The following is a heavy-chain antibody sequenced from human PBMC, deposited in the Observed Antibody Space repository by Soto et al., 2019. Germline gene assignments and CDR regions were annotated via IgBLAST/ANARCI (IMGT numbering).Heavy chain of an antibody. D-gene: IGHD2-15*01. J-gene: IGHJ3*02. CDR2: ISAYNGKT. V-gene: IGHV1-18*04. Sequence: QVQLVQSGAEVKKPGASVKVSCKASGYTFTSYGISWVLQATGQGLEWMGWISAYNGKTNYAQKLQGRVTMTPDTSTSTAYMELRSLRSDDTAVYYCARPARVVRPVDAFDIWGQGTMVTVSS. CDR3: ARPARVVRPVDAFDI. CDR1: GYTFTSYG.